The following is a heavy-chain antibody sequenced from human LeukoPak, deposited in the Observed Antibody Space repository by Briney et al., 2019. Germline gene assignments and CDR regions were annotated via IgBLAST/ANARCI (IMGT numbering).Heavy chain of an antibody. J-gene: IGHJ6*03. CDR2: INPNSGGT. V-gene: IGHV1-2*02. CDR3: ARAFRQPVRPRNYYYYYMDV. Sequence: GASVKVSCKASGYTFTGYYMHWVRQAPGQGLEWMGWINPNSGGTNYAQKFQGRVTMTRDTSISTAYMELSRLRSDDTAVYYCARAFRQPVRPRNYYYYYMDVWGKGTTVTVSS. D-gene: IGHD6-6*01. CDR1: GYTFTGYY.